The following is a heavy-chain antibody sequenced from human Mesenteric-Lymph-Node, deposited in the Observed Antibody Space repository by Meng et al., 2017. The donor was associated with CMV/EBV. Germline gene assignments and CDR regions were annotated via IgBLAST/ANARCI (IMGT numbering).Heavy chain of an antibody. CDR3: ASVDQRAFDI. Sequence: GESLKISCVGSGFVFSDHTMNWVRQAPGKGLEWISSISSSGSAIYYAESMKGRFTISRDNAKNTLYLQMNSLRAEDTAVYYCASVDQRAFDIWGQGTMVTVSS. J-gene: IGHJ3*02. V-gene: IGHV3-21*04. CDR1: GFVFSDHT. CDR2: ISSSGSAI.